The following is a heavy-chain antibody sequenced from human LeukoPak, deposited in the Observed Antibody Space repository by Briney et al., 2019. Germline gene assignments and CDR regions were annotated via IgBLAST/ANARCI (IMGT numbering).Heavy chain of an antibody. J-gene: IGHJ5*02. CDR3: AREGRVVVAATNNWFDP. CDR1: GYTFTSYA. D-gene: IGHD2-15*01. Sequence: ASVKVSCKSSGYTFTSYAMHWVRQAPGQRLEWMGWINAGNGNTKYSQEFQGRVTITRDTSASTAYMELSSLRSEDTAVYYCAREGRVVVAATNNWFDPWGQGTLVTVSS. V-gene: IGHV1-3*03. CDR2: INAGNGNT.